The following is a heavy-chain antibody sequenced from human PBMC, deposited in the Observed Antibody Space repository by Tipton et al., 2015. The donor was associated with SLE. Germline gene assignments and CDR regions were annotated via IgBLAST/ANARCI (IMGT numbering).Heavy chain of an antibody. CDR2: IWYDGSNK. CDR1: GFTFSSYA. CDR3: AKGRAVAGFFGMDV. D-gene: IGHD6-19*01. Sequence: QLVQSGGGVVQPGRSLRLSCAASGFTFSSYAMHWVRQAPGKGLEWVTVIWYDGSNKYYADSVKGRFTISRDNSKNTLSLQMNSLRAEDTAVYYCAKGRAVAGFFGMDVWGQGTTVTVSS. V-gene: IGHV3-33*06. J-gene: IGHJ6*02.